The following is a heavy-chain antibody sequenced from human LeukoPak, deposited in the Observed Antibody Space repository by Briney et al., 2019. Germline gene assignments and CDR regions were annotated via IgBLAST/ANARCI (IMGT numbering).Heavy chain of an antibody. J-gene: IGHJ2*01. Sequence: SETLSLTCTVSGGSIINYSWSWIRQPPGKGLECLGYIHYSGSTTNNPSLKSRVTISIDTSKDQFSLKLNSVTAADTAVYYCARIHHYGPNANWHFDLWGRGTLVSVSS. CDR1: GGSIINYS. V-gene: IGHV4-59*01. D-gene: IGHD4/OR15-4a*01. CDR3: ARIHHYGPNANWHFDL. CDR2: IHYSGST.